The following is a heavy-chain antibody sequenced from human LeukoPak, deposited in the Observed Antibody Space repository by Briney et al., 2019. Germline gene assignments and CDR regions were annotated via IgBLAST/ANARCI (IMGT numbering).Heavy chain of an antibody. CDR3: ARDIVVVPAAIGYYYYGMDV. D-gene: IGHD2-2*02. CDR2: ISAYNGST. CDR1: GYTFTSYG. J-gene: IGHJ6*02. V-gene: IGHV1-18*01. Sequence: EASVKVSCKASGYTFTSYGIRWVRQAPGQGLEWMGWISAYNGSTNYAQKLQGRVTMTTDTSTSTAYMELRSLRSDDTAVYYCARDIVVVPAAIGYYYYGMDVWGQGTTVTVSS.